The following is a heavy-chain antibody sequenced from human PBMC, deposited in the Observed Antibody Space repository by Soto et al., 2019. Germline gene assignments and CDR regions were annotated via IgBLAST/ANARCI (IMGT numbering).Heavy chain of an antibody. CDR3: ARSCSGGSCYSGDYYSYGMDV. J-gene: IGHJ6*02. V-gene: IGHV4-4*02. D-gene: IGHD2-15*01. CDR1: GGSISSSNW. Sequence: PSETLSLTCAVSGGSISSSNWWSWVRQPPGKGLEWIGEIYHSGSPNYNPSLKRRVTISVDKSKNQFSLKLSSVTAADTAVYYCARSCSGGSCYSGDYYSYGMDVWGQGTTVTVSS. CDR2: IYHSGSP.